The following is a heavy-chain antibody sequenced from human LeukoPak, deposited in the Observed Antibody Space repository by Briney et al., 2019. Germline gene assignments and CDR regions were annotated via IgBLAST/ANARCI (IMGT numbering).Heavy chain of an antibody. CDR2: ISASGLSA. CDR3: ARSSLGWFDP. J-gene: IGHJ5*02. D-gene: IGHD7-27*01. V-gene: IGHV3-23*01. CDR1: GFTFRSYG. Sequence: GGSLRLSCAASGFTFRSYGLSWVRRVPGEGLEWVSFISASGLSAYYADSVKGRFTISRDSSKNTLFLQMNSLTAEDTAVYYCARSSLGWFDPWGQGTLVTVSS.